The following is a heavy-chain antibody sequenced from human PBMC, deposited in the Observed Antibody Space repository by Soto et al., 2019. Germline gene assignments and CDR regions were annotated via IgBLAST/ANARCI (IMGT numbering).Heavy chain of an antibody. CDR3: AKERSGHSYSDY. V-gene: IGHV3-23*01. CDR1: GFTFSSYA. D-gene: IGHD5-18*01. CDR2: ISGMGDNT. J-gene: IGHJ4*01. Sequence: VGSLSLSCAASGFTFSSYAISWVRQAPGKGRLEWVSAISGMGDNTYYADSVKDRFTIFRDNFKNTLYLQMNSLRAEDTAVYYCAKERSGHSYSDYWGQGTLVTVSS.